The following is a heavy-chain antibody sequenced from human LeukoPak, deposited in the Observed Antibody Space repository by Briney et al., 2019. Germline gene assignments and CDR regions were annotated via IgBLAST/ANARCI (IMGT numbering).Heavy chain of an antibody. J-gene: IGHJ6*02. D-gene: IGHD6-19*01. V-gene: IGHV1-8*01. CDR1: GYTFTSYD. CDR3: ARGAIAVAGNVDYYYGMDV. Sequence: ASVKVSCKASGYTFTSYDINWVRQATGQGLEWVGWMNPNSGNIGYAQKFQGRVTMTRNTSISTAYMELSSLRSEDTAVYYCARGAIAVAGNVDYYYGMDVWGQGTTVTVSS. CDR2: MNPNSGNI.